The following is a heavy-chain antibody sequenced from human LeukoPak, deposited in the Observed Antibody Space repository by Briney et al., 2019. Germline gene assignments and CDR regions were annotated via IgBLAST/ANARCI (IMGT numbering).Heavy chain of an antibody. Sequence: GGSLRLSCAASGFTFSSYAMSWVRQAPGKGLEWVSAISGSADTTYIADSVKGRFTISRDNSKNTLYLQMNSLRAEDTAVYYCAKDLDTLVRGVIPWWGQGTLVTVSS. CDR3: AKDLDTLVRGVIPW. J-gene: IGHJ4*02. D-gene: IGHD3-10*01. CDR2: ISGSADTT. CDR1: GFTFSSYA. V-gene: IGHV3-23*01.